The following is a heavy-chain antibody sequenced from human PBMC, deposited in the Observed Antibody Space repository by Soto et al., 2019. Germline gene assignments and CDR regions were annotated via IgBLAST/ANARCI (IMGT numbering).Heavy chain of an antibody. V-gene: IGHV3-23*01. CDR1: GFTFSSYA. D-gene: IGHD6-19*01. Sequence: VGSLRLSCAASGFTFSSYAMSWVRQAPGKGLEWVSAISGSGGSTYYADSVKGRFPISRDNSKNTLYLQMNSLRAEDTAVYYCAKDGGSGWQEYFQQWGQGTLVTVS. J-gene: IGHJ1*01. CDR3: AKDGGSGWQEYFQQ. CDR2: ISGSGGST.